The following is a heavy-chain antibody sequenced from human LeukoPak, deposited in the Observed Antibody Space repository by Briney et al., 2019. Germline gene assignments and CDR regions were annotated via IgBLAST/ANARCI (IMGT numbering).Heavy chain of an antibody. CDR3: ARVVPAAISWFDP. CDR1: GGSISSYY. CDR2: IYHSGST. V-gene: IGHV4-4*02. D-gene: IGHD2-2*01. Sequence: SETLSLTCTVSGGSISSYYWSWVRQPPGKGLEWIGEIYHSGSTNYNPSLKSRGTISVDKSKNQFSLKLSSVTAADTAVYYCARVVPAAISWFDPWGQGTLVTVSS. J-gene: IGHJ5*02.